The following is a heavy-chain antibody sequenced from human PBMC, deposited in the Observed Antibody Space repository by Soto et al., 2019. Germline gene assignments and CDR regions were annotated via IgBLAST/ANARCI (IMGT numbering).Heavy chain of an antibody. V-gene: IGHV3-23*01. D-gene: IGHD6-13*01. CDR2: ITSSGGGT. Sequence: EVQLLESGGGLVQPGGSLRLSCAVSGFTFSNYAMSWVRQAPGKGLEWVSAITSSGGGTYYSDSVKGRFTISRDNSKNTLYLEINSVRAEDTAVYYCARPVTQQLVCDGYHIWGQGTLVTVSS. CDR1: GFTFSNYA. J-gene: IGHJ3*02. CDR3: ARPVTQQLVCDGYHI.